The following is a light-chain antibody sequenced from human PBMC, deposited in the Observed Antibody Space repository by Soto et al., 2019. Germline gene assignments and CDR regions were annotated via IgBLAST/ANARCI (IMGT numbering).Light chain of an antibody. V-gene: IGKV3-15*01. CDR1: QSVSSS. CDR3: QQFNNWPRT. Sequence: EIVMTQSPATLSVSPGERATLSCRASQSVSSSLAWYQQKPGQAPRLLIYGAATRATGVPARVSGSGSGTEFTLTISSLQSEDFAVYYCQQFNNWPRTVGQGTKVEI. J-gene: IGKJ1*01. CDR2: GAA.